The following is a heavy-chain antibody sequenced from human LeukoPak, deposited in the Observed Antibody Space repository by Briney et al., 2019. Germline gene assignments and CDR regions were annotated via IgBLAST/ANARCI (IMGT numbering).Heavy chain of an antibody. D-gene: IGHD3-9*01. CDR2: INHSGST. CDR3: ARGALSQSYYYYMDV. V-gene: IGHV4-34*01. J-gene: IGHJ6*03. CDR1: GGSFSGYY. Sequence: SETLFLTCAVYGGSFSGYYWSWIRQPPGKGLEWIGEINHSGSTNYNPSLKSRVTISVDTPKNQFSLKLSSVTAADTAVYYCARGALSQSYYYYMDVWGKGTTVTVSS.